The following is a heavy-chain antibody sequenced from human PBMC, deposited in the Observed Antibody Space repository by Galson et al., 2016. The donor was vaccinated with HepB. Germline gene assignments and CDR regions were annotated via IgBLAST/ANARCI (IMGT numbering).Heavy chain of an antibody. D-gene: IGHD4-23*01. CDR1: VGSISSYY. J-gene: IGHJ6*02. CDR2: IYYSGST. CDR3: VRLIYGGSPDYYYFHGMDV. Sequence: SETLSLTCTVSVGSISSYYWGWIRQPPGKGLEWIGYIYYSGSTNYNPSLKSRVSISVDTSKNQFSPRLNSVTAADTAVYYCVRLIYGGSPDYYYFHGMDVWGQGTTVTVSS. V-gene: IGHV4-59*01.